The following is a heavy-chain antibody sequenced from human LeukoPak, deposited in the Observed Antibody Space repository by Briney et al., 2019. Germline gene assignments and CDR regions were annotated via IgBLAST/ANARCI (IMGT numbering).Heavy chain of an antibody. CDR1: GGSISSSSYY. CDR2: IYYSGST. CDR3: ARPINYCGGDCYRVGGFDP. Sequence: SETLSLTCTVSGGSISSSSYYWGWIRQPPGKGLEWIGSIYYSGSTYYNPSLKSRVTISVDTSKNQFSLKLSSVTAADTAVYYCARPINYCGGDCYRVGGFDPWGQGTLVTVSS. J-gene: IGHJ5*02. D-gene: IGHD2-21*01. V-gene: IGHV4-39*01.